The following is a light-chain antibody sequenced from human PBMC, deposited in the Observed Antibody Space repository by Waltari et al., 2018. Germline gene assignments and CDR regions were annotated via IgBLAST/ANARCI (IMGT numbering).Light chain of an antibody. Sequence: QSALTQPASVSGSPGQSITISCTGINGDVGGYYYVSWYQQYPGKAPKLLICDVSHRPSGVSSRFSASKSGNTASLTISGLQTEDEADYYCTSYRSTNTRVIFGGGTKLAVL. CDR1: NGDVGGYYY. V-gene: IGLV2-14*03. CDR3: TSYRSTNTRVI. CDR2: DVS. J-gene: IGLJ2*01.